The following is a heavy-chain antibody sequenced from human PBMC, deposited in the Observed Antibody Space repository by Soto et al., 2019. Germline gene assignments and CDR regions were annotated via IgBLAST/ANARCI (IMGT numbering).Heavy chain of an antibody. V-gene: IGHV4-59*01. CDR2: IYYSGST. CDR3: ALARDGYNYYFDY. CDR1: GGSISSYY. D-gene: IGHD5-12*01. Sequence: SETLSLTCTVSGGSISSYYWSWIRQPPGKGLEWIGYIYYSGSTNYNPSLKSRVTISVDTSKNQFSLKLSSVTAADTAVYYCALARDGYNYYFDYWGQGTLVTVSS. J-gene: IGHJ4*02.